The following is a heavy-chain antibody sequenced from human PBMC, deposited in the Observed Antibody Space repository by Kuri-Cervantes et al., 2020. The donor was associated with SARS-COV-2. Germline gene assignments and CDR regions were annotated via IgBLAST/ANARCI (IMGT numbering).Heavy chain of an antibody. CDR3: VKDFWSGYPTYYFDY. V-gene: IGHV3-30*18. CDR2: ISYDGGNK. Sequence: GESLKISCATSGFSFSNYGMHWVRQAPGKRLEWVTFISYDGGNKYYADSVRGRFTISRDNSKNTLYLQMDSLRVEDTAVYYCVKDFWSGYPTYYFDYWGQGTQVTVSS. CDR1: GFSFSNYG. D-gene: IGHD3-3*01. J-gene: IGHJ4*02.